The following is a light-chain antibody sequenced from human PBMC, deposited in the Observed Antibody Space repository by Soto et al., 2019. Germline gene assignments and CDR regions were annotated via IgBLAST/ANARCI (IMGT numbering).Light chain of an antibody. CDR3: QQYGSSPLT. Sequence: EIVLTQSPGTLSLSPGERATLSCRASQSVSSSYLGWYQQKPGQAPRLLISGASSRATGIPDRFSGSVSGTDFTLTISRLEPEDFAVYYCQQYGSSPLTFGGGTKVEIK. J-gene: IGKJ4*01. CDR1: QSVSSSY. V-gene: IGKV3-20*01. CDR2: GAS.